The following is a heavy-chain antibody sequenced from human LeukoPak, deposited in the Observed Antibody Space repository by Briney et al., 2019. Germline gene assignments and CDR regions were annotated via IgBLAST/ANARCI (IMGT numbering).Heavy chain of an antibody. CDR3: ARDGGIVVVPAATYFDY. CDR1: GFTFSSYS. J-gene: IGHJ4*02. Sequence: GGSLRLSCAASGFTFSSYSMNWVRQAPGKGLEWVSSISSSSRTLYYADSVKGRFTISRDNAKNSLYLQMNSLRAEDTAVYYCARDGGIVVVPAATYFDYWGQGTLVTVSS. D-gene: IGHD2-2*01. V-gene: IGHV3-48*01. CDR2: ISSSSRTL.